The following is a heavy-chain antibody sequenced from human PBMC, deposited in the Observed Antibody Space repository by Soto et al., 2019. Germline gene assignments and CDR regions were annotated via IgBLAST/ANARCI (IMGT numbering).Heavy chain of an antibody. J-gene: IGHJ5*02. V-gene: IGHV1-69*12. CDR1: GGTFSSYA. Sequence: QVQLVQSGAEVKKPGSSVKVSCKASGGTFSSYAINWVRQAPGQGLEWMGGIIPICGTANYAQKFQGRIKITADEAMTTAYIELSSVRSGDTDVYYCARDGDEESSGLYNWFDPWGQGTLGSVCS. D-gene: IGHD6-19*01. CDR3: ARDGDEESSGLYNWFDP. CDR2: IIPICGTA.